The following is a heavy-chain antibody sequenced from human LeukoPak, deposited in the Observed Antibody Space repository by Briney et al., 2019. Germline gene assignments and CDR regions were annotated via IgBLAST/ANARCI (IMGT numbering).Heavy chain of an antibody. Sequence: GGSLRLSCAASGFTFSSYWMSWVRQAPGKGLEWVANIKQDGSEKYYVDSVKGRFTISRDNAKNSLYLQMNSLRAEDTAVYYCARNRDSSGPDYYYYMDVWGKGTTVTVSS. CDR1: GFTFSSYW. J-gene: IGHJ6*03. V-gene: IGHV3-7*01. D-gene: IGHD3-22*01. CDR3: ARNRDSSGPDYYYYMDV. CDR2: IKQDGSEK.